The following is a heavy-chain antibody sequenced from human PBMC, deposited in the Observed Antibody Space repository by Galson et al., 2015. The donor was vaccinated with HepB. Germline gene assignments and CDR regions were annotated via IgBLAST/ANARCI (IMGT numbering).Heavy chain of an antibody. V-gene: IGHV3-48*03. CDR1: GFTFSNYE. Sequence: SLRLSCAGSGFTFSNYEMNWVRQAPGKGLEWVSYISSSGGTKYYADSVKGRFTMSRDNAKNSLYLQMNSLRAEDTAVYYCAREGGTYYYDNSGYSPLGYCGQGTLVTVSS. D-gene: IGHD3-22*01. CDR2: ISSSGGTK. CDR3: AREGGTYYYDNSGYSPLGY. J-gene: IGHJ4*02.